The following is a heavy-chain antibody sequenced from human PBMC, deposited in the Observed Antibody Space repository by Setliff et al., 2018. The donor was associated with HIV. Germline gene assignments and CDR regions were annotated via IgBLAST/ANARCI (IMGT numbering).Heavy chain of an antibody. CDR2: IYSAGST. CDR1: GGSLSSGYDY. V-gene: IGHV4-61*09. Sequence: SETLSLTCTVSGGSLSSGYDYWTWIRQPAGKGLEWIGHIYSAGSTNYNPSLKSRVTMSLDISKNQFSLKLTSMTAADTAVYYCARLRIAVAAHTRFDPWGQGVLVTVSS. CDR3: ARLRIAVAAHTRFDP. D-gene: IGHD6-19*01. J-gene: IGHJ5*02.